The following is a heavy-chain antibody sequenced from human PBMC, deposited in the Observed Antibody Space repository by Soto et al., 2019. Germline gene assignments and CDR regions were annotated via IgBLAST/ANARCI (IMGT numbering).Heavy chain of an antibody. CDR3: ASRVYGDYENAFDI. V-gene: IGHV1-18*01. Sequence: ASVKVSCKASGYTFTSYGISWVRQAPGQGLEWMGWISAYNGNTNYAQNLQGRVTMTTDTSTSTAYMELRSLRSDDTAVYYCASRVYGDYENAFDIWGQGTMVTVSS. J-gene: IGHJ3*02. D-gene: IGHD4-17*01. CDR2: ISAYNGNT. CDR1: GYTFTSYG.